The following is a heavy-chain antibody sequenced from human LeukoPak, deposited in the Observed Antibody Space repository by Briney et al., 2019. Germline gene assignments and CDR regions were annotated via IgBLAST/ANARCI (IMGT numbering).Heavy chain of an antibody. V-gene: IGHV3-48*03. Sequence: GGSLRLSCAASGFTFSSYEMNWVRQAPGKGLEWVSLISSSGSTIYYADSVKGRFTITRNNAKNSMYLQMNSLRAEDTAVYDCAELGITMIGGVWGKGTTVTISS. D-gene: IGHD3-10*02. CDR2: ISSSGSTI. J-gene: IGHJ6*04. CDR3: AELGITMIGGV. CDR1: GFTFSSYE.